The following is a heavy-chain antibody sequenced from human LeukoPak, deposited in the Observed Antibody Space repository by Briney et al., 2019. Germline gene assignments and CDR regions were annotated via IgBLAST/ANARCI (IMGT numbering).Heavy chain of an antibody. D-gene: IGHD6-13*01. J-gene: IGHJ6*03. CDR2: IQQDGSEK. CDR3: ARERRAAAGIYYYMDV. CDR1: GFTFSNYW. V-gene: IGHV3-7*01. Sequence: GGSLRLSCAASGFTFSNYWMTWVRQAPGKGLEWVANIQQDGSEKFCVDSVKGRFTISRDNAKNSLYLQMNSLRAEDTAVYHCARERRAAAGIYYYMDVWGKGTTVTVSS.